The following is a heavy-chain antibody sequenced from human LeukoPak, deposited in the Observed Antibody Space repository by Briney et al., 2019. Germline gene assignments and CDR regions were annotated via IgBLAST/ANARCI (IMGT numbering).Heavy chain of an antibody. V-gene: IGHV1-2*02. CDR3: ARDVVLAAAGTGDY. D-gene: IGHD6-13*01. J-gene: IGHJ4*02. Sequence: GSVKVSCKASGYTFTGYYMHWVRQAPGQGLEWMGWINPNSGGTNYAQKFQGRVTMTRDTSTSTAYMELSRLRSDDTAVYYCARDVVLAAAGTGDYWGQGTLVTVSS. CDR2: INPNSGGT. CDR1: GYTFTGYY.